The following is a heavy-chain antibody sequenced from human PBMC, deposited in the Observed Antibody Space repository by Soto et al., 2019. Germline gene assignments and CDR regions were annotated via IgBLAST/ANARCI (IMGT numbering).Heavy chain of an antibody. D-gene: IGHD3-22*01. J-gene: IGHJ4*02. CDR1: GYTFTNYA. V-gene: IGHV1-3*05. Sequence: QVQLVQSGAEEKKPGASVKVFCKASGYTFTNYAIHWVRQAPGQRLEWMGWINAGNGNTRYSQKFQGRVTITRDTSASTAYMELSSLRSEDTALYYCARDEGYSDSSGYYDYWGQGTLVTVSS. CDR3: ARDEGYSDSSGYYDY. CDR2: INAGNGNT.